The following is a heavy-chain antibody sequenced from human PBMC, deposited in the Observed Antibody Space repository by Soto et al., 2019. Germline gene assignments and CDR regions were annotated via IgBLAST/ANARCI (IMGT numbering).Heavy chain of an antibody. CDR3: ARSSALVPAAMRSTYYYYYMDV. D-gene: IGHD2-2*01. CDR2: INPNSGGT. J-gene: IGHJ6*03. V-gene: IGHV1-2*04. CDR1: GYTFTGYY. Sequence: ASVKVSCKASGYTFTGYYMHWVRQAPGQGLEWMGWINPNSGGTNYAQKFQGWVTMTRDTSISTAYMGLRRLRSDDTAVYYCARSSALVPAAMRSTYYYYYMDVWGKGTTVTLSS.